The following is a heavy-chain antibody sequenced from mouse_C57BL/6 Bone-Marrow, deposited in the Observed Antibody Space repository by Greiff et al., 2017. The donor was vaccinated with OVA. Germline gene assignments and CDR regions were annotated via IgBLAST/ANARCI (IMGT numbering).Heavy chain of an antibody. J-gene: IGHJ4*01. D-gene: IGHD1-2*01. CDR1: GFTFSSYG. Sequence: EVMLVESGGDLVKPGGSLKLSCAASGFTFSSYGMSWVRQTPDKRLEWVATISSGGSYTYYPDSVKGRFTISRDNAKNTLYLQMSSLKSEDTAMYYSARQGTTAGYAMDYWGQGTSVTVSS. CDR2: ISSGGSYT. CDR3: ARQGTTAGYAMDY. V-gene: IGHV5-6*01.